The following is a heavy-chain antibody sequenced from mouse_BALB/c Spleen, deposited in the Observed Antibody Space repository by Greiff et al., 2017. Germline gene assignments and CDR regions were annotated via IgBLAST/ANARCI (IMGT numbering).Heavy chain of an antibody. Sequence: EVKVVESGGGLVKPGGSLKLSCAASGFAFSSYDMSWVRQTPEKRLEWVAYISSGGGSTYYPDTVKGRFTISRDNAKNTLYLQMSSLKSEDTAMYYCARQDYGSSYDFDYWGQGTTLTVAS. D-gene: IGHD1-1*01. CDR1: GFAFSSYD. CDR2: ISSGGGST. V-gene: IGHV5-12-1*01. CDR3: ARQDYGSSYDFDY. J-gene: IGHJ2*01.